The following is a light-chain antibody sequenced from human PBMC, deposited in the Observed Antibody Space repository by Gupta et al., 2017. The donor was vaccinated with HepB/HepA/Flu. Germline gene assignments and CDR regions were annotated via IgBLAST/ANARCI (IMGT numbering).Light chain of an antibody. V-gene: IGLV1-44*01. J-gene: IGLJ3*02. CDR1: SSNIGGNT. CDR2: SNN. Sequence: QSVLTQPPSASGTPGPRVTFSCSGSSSNIGGNTVNWYQQLPGTAPKVLIHSNNQRPSGVPDRFSGSKSGTSASLAISGLQSEDEADYYCAAWDATLNGWVFGGGTRLTVL. CDR3: AAWDATLNGWV.